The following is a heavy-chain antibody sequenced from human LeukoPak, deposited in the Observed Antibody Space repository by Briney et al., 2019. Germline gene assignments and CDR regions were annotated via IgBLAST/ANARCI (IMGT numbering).Heavy chain of an antibody. J-gene: IGHJ4*02. CDR2: ISGSGGSR. CDR3: AKLREWELPDRFDY. CDR1: GFTFSTYG. V-gene: IGHV3-23*01. D-gene: IGHD1-26*01. Sequence: QAGGSLRLSCAASGFTFSTYGMSWVRQAPGKGLEWVSGISGSGGSRFYTDSVKGRFTISRDNSKNTLYLQMNSLRAEDTAVYYCAKLREWELPDRFDYWGQGTLVTVSS.